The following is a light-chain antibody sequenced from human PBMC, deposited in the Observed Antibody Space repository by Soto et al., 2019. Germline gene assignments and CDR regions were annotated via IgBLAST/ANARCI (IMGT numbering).Light chain of an antibody. CDR1: HDISNY. J-gene: IGKJ2*01. V-gene: IGKV1-33*01. Sequence: DIQMTQSPSSLSASVGDRVTITCQASHDISNYLNWYQQKPGQAPKLLIYDASNLETGVPSRFSGSGSGTDFTFTISSLQPEDFATYYCQQSYSTPPYTFGQGTKLEIK. CDR3: QQSYSTPPYT. CDR2: DAS.